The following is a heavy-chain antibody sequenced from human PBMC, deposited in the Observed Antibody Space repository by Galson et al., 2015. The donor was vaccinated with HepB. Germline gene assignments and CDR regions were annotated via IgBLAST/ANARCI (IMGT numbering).Heavy chain of an antibody. CDR2: ISSSSSTI. V-gene: IGHV3-48*02. J-gene: IGHJ6*02. D-gene: IGHD6-6*01. CDR1: GLTLSSYS. CDR3: ARDGYSSSAYYYYGMDV. Sequence: SLRLSCAASGLTLSSYSMNWVRQAPGKGLEWVSYISSSSSTIYYADSVKGRFTISRDNAKNSLYLQMNSLRDEDTAVYYCARDGYSSSAYYYYGMDVWGQGTTVTVSS.